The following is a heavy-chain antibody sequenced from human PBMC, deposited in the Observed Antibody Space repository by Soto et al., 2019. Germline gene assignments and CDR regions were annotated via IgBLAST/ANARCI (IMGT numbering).Heavy chain of an antibody. CDR2: INPILSMS. Sequence: QVQLVQSGAEVKKPGSSVKVSCKASGDTFSFYTINWVRQAPGLGLEWMGRINPILSMSNYAQKFQGRVTITSDKSTSTAYMELSSLRSDDTDMYYCATNYGSGYRAFDYWGQGALVTVSS. D-gene: IGHD3-10*01. CDR1: GDTFSFYT. CDR3: ATNYGSGYRAFDY. J-gene: IGHJ4*02. V-gene: IGHV1-69*02.